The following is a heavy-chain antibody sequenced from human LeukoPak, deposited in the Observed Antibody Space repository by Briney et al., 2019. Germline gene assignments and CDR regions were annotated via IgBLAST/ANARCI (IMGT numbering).Heavy chain of an antibody. J-gene: IGHJ4*02. CDR1: GGSISSSSYY. CDR2: IYYSGST. V-gene: IGHV4-39*07. D-gene: IGHD3-10*01. Sequence: PSETLSLTCTVSGGSISSSSYYWGWIRQPPGTGLERIGSIYYSGSTYYNPSLKSRVTISVDTSKNQFSLKLSSVTAADTAVYYCARYYGSGSFHFDYWGQGTLVTVSS. CDR3: ARYYGSGSFHFDY.